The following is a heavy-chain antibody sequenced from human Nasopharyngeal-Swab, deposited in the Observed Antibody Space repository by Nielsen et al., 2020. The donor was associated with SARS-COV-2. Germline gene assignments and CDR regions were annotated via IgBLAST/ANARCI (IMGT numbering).Heavy chain of an antibody. CDR1: GFTFSSYG. J-gene: IGHJ3*02. CDR2: TRYDGNNE. CDR3: AKSRDGYNYDAFHI. V-gene: IGHV3-30*02. Sequence: GESLKISCGASGFTFSSYGMHWVRQAPGKGLEWVAFTRYDGNNEYYGDSVKGRFTTSRDNSKNTLYLHMSSLRTEDTAVYYCAKSRDGYNYDAFHIWDHGTMVTVSS. D-gene: IGHD5-24*01.